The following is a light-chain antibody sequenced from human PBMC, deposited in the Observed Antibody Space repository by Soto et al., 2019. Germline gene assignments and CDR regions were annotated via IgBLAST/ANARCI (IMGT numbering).Light chain of an antibody. CDR3: QQRSNWPLT. J-gene: IGKJ4*01. V-gene: IGKV3-11*01. CDR1: QSVSSY. Sequence: EMGLTQSPATLSLSPRERATLSCRASQSVSSYLAWYQQKPGQAPRLLIYDASNRATGIPARFSGSGSGTDFTLTISSLEPEDFAVYYCQQRSNWPLTFGGGTKV. CDR2: DAS.